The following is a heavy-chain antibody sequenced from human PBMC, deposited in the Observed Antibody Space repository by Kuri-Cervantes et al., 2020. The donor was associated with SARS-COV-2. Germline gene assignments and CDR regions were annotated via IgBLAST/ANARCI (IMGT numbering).Heavy chain of an antibody. CDR2: IITAFGTA. CDR1: GGTFSSYT. D-gene: IGHD3-10*01. Sequence: SVKVSCKASGGTFSSYTISWVRQAPGQGLEWMGGIITAFGTANYAQKFQDRVTLIADKSTSTAFMELSRLSSEDTAVYYCAKELLWFGDLHGGYFDYWGQGTLVTVSS. V-gene: IGHV1-69*06. CDR3: AKELLWFGDLHGGYFDY. J-gene: IGHJ4*02.